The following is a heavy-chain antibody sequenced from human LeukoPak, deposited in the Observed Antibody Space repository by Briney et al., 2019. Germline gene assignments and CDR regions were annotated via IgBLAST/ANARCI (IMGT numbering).Heavy chain of an antibody. Sequence: GASVKVSCKASGYTFTGYYMHWLRQAPAQGLEWVGGINPNSGGTNYAQKFQGRVTMTRDTSISTAYMELSRLRSDDTAVYYCARAGLWDYSDTSGYHNGAFDIWGQGTMVTVSS. CDR1: GYTFTGYY. CDR3: ARAGLWDYSDTSGYHNGAFDI. V-gene: IGHV1-2*02. J-gene: IGHJ3*02. D-gene: IGHD3-22*01. CDR2: INPNSGGT.